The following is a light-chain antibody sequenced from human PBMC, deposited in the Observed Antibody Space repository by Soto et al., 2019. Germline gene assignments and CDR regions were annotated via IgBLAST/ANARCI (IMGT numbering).Light chain of an antibody. Sequence: QSALTQPASVSGSPGQSVTISCTGTSSDIGGSNYVSWYQQHPGKAPKLMVFEVSYRPSGVSNRFSGSKSDNTASLTISGLQAEDEADYYCSSYTTSITLMVFGTGTKV. CDR1: SSDIGGSNY. V-gene: IGLV2-14*01. CDR3: SSYTTSITLMV. CDR2: EVS. J-gene: IGLJ1*01.